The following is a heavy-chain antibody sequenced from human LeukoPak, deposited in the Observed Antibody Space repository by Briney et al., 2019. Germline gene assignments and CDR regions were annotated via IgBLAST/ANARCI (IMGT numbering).Heavy chain of an antibody. D-gene: IGHD3-22*01. V-gene: IGHV3-48*03. CDR3: ARHFTYYYDSSGSTP. J-gene: IGHJ5*02. CDR2: ISSSGSTI. CDR1: GFTFSSYE. Sequence: GGSLRLSCAASGFTFSSYEMNWVRQAPGKGLEWVSCISSSGSTIYYADSVKGRFTISRDNAKNSLYLQMNSLRAEDTAVYYCARHFTYYYDSSGSTPWGQGTLVTVSS.